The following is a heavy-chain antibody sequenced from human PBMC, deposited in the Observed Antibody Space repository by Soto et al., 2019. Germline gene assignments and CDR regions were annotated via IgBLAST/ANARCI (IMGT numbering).Heavy chain of an antibody. V-gene: IGHV1-46*01. D-gene: IGHD1-26*01. CDR1: GFTFTSYY. CDR2: INPSGGST. J-gene: IGHJ6*02. CDR3: ARDQSGSYFGVYYYYGMDV. Sequence: DSVKVSCKASGFTFTSYYMHWVRQAPGQGLEWMGIINPSGGSTSYAQKFQGRVTMTRDTSTSTVYMELSSLRSEDTAVYYCARDQSGSYFGVYYYYGMDVWGQGTTVTVSS.